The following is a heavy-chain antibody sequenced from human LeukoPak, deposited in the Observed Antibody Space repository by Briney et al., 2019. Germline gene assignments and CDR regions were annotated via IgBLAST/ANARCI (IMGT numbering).Heavy chain of an antibody. Sequence: ESGPVLVKPTETLTLTCTVSGFSGFSLNTARMGVSWFRQPPGKALEWLAHIFSNDEKSYRTSLKSRLTISKDPSKSQVVLTMTSMDPVDTATYYCARTDYDYVWGSYHPLDQWGQGTLVTVSS. J-gene: IGHJ4*02. CDR1: GFSLNTARMG. V-gene: IGHV2-26*01. CDR2: IFSNDEK. CDR3: ARTDYDYVWGSYHPLDQ. D-gene: IGHD3-16*02.